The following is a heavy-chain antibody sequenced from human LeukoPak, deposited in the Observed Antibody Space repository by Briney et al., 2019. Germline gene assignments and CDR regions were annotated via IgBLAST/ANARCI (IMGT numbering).Heavy chain of an antibody. CDR3: ARHESCLDAFDI. Sequence: SETLSLTCTVSGGSISGYYWSWIRQPPGKGLEWIGYIYYSGTTNYGPSLKSRLTISKDTSKNQISLKLSSVTAADTAVYYCARHESCLDAFDIWGQGTMVTVSS. CDR1: GGSISGYY. CDR2: IYYSGTT. J-gene: IGHJ3*02. D-gene: IGHD3-10*01. V-gene: IGHV4-59*08.